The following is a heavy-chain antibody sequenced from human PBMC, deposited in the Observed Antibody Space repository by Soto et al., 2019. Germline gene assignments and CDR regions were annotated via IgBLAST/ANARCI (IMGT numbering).Heavy chain of an antibody. Sequence: VQLVESGGGLVQPGKSLRISCAASGFTFHDFAMHWVRQAPGKGLEWVSGISLNSGSMGYADSVNGRVTISRDNAMNSPYLQMNSLGAEDRALYYCAKDKGYNWNDVAAFAIWGQGTMVTVSS. CDR2: ISLNSGSM. CDR3: AKDKGYNWNDVAAFAI. D-gene: IGHD1-20*01. J-gene: IGHJ3*02. CDR1: GFTFHDFA. V-gene: IGHV3-9*01.